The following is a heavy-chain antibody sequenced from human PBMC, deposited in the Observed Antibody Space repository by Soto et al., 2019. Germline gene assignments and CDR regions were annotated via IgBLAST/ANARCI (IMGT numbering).Heavy chain of an antibody. Sequence: SVKVSCKASGGTFSSYAISWVRQAPGQGLEWMGGIIPIFGTANYTQKFQGRVTITADESTSTAYMELSSLRSEDTAVYYCARSGDSSGYYSVFDYWGQGTLVTVSS. CDR1: GGTFSSYA. CDR3: ARSGDSSGYYSVFDY. J-gene: IGHJ4*02. CDR2: IIPIFGTA. D-gene: IGHD3-22*01. V-gene: IGHV1-69*13.